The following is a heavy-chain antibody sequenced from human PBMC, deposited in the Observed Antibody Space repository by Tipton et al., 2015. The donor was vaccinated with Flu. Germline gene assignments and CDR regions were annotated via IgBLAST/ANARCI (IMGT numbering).Heavy chain of an antibody. CDR1: GFTFSSYS. Sequence: SLRLSCAASGFTFSSYSMNWVRQAPGKGLEWVSSISSSSSYIYYADSVKGRFTISRDNAKNSLYLQMNSLRAEDTAVYYCARDREIVVGAFDYWGQGTLVPVSS. CDR2: ISSSSSYI. CDR3: ARDREIVVGAFDY. J-gene: IGHJ4*02. V-gene: IGHV3-21*01. D-gene: IGHD1-26*01.